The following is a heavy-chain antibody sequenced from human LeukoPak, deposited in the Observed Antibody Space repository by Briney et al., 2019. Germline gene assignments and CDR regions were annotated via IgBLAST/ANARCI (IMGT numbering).Heavy chain of an antibody. V-gene: IGHV1-2*02. Sequence: ASVKVSCKASGYTFTGYYMHWVRQAPGQGLEWMGWINPNSGGTNYAQKFQGRVTMTRDTSISTAYMVLSRLRSDDTAVYYCARDFNYYGSGSFPDYWGQGTLVTVSS. J-gene: IGHJ4*02. CDR2: INPNSGGT. CDR1: GYTFTGYY. CDR3: ARDFNYYGSGSFPDY. D-gene: IGHD3-10*01.